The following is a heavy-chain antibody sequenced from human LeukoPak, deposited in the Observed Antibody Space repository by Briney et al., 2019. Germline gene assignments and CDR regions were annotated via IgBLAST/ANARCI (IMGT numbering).Heavy chain of an antibody. V-gene: IGHV3-53*01. J-gene: IGHJ4*02. CDR2: IYSGGST. Sequence: GGSLRLSCAASGFTVSSNYMSWVRQAPGKGLEWVSVIYSGGSTYYADSVKGRFTISRDNSKNTLYLQMNSLRAEDTAVYYCARESIAAAGTALFDYWGQGTLVTVSS. CDR3: ARESIAAAGTALFDY. CDR1: GFTVSSNY. D-gene: IGHD6-13*01.